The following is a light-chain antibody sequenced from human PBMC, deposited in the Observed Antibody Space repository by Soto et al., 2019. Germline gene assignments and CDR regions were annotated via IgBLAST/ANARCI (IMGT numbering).Light chain of an antibody. CDR1: SSNIGNNY. CDR3: GTWDSSLNVGV. CDR2: DNN. V-gene: IGLV1-51*01. J-gene: IGLJ3*02. Sequence: QSVLTQPPSVSAASGQKVTISCSGSSSNIGNNYVAWYQQFPGEAPKLLIYDNNQRPSGIPDRFSGSKSVTSATLGITGLQTGDEADYYCGTWDSSLNVGVFGGGTKVTVL.